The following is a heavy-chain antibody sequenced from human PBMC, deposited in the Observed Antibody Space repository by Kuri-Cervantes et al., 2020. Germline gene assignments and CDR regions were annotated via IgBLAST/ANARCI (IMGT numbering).Heavy chain of an antibody. V-gene: IGHV3-43D*03. J-gene: IGHJ4*02. CDR2: ISWDGGST. CDR3: ARGFHRQWLTYFDY. Sequence: GESLKISCAASGFTFSSYGMHWVRQAPGKGLEWVSLISWDGGSTYYADSVKGRFTISRDNSKNSLYLQMNSLRAEDTAVYYCARGFHRQWLTYFDYWGQGTLVTVSS. CDR1: GFTFSSYG. D-gene: IGHD6-19*01.